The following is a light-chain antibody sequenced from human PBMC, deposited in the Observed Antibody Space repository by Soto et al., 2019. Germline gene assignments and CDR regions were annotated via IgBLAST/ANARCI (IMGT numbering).Light chain of an antibody. CDR1: SSNIGAGYD. J-gene: IGLJ2*01. CDR3: QSYDSSLSGVV. Sequence: QSVLTQPPSLPGAPGQRVTISCTGSSSNIGAGYDVHWYQQLPGKAPKLLIYGNSNRPSGVPNRFSGSKSGTSASLAITGLQAEDEADYYCQSYDSSLSGVVFGGGTKLTVL. V-gene: IGLV1-40*01. CDR2: GNS.